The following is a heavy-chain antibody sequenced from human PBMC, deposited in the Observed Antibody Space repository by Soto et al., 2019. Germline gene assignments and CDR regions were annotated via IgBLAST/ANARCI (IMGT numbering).Heavy chain of an antibody. CDR2: LYYSGST. Sequence: QVQLQESGPGLVKPSETLSLTCTVSGGSISSYYWSWIRQPPGKGLEWIGYLYYSGSTNYNPSLKGRVTISVDTSKNQFSLRLSSVTAADTVVYYCARRDGSCFDYGGQGTLVTVSS. J-gene: IGHJ4*02. V-gene: IGHV4-59*08. CDR3: ARRDGSCFDY. CDR1: GGSISSYY.